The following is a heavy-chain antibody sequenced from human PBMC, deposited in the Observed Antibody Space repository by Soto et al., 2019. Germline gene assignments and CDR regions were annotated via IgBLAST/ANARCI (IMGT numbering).Heavy chain of an antibody. CDR2: ISAYNGNT. Sequence: QVQLVQSGAEVKKPGASVKVSCKASGYTFTSYGISWVRQAPGQGLEWMGWISAYNGNTNYAQKLQGRVTMTTDTSTSTDYMELRSLRSDDTAVYYCARDRRIEAAGTWFDPWGQGTLVTVSS. V-gene: IGHV1-18*01. CDR3: ARDRRIEAAGTWFDP. CDR1: GYTFTSYG. D-gene: IGHD6-13*01. J-gene: IGHJ5*02.